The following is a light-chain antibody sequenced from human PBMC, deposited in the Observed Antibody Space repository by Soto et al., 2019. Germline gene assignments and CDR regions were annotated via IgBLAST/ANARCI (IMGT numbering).Light chain of an antibody. CDR2: GAS. J-gene: IGKJ1*01. Sequence: EIVLTQSPGTLSLSPGERATLSCRASQSVSSNYLAWYQQKPGQAPSLLIYGASSRATGIPDRFSGSGSGTNFTLTIRRLEPEDFAVYYCQQYGSSPRTLGQGTKLEIK. V-gene: IGKV3-20*01. CDR1: QSVSSNY. CDR3: QQYGSSPRT.